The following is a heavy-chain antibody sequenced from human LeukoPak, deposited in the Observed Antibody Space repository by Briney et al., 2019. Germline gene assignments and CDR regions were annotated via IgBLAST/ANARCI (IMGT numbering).Heavy chain of an antibody. CDR3: ARAASVNYDFWSGYSGDYVDY. Sequence: SETLSLTCAVYGGSFSGYYWSWIRQPPGKGLEWIGDINHSGSTNYNPSLKSRVTISVDTSKNQFSLKLSSVTAADTAVYYCARAASVNYDFWSGYSGDYVDYWGQGTLVTVSS. D-gene: IGHD3-3*01. CDR2: INHSGST. J-gene: IGHJ4*02. V-gene: IGHV4-34*01. CDR1: GGSFSGYY.